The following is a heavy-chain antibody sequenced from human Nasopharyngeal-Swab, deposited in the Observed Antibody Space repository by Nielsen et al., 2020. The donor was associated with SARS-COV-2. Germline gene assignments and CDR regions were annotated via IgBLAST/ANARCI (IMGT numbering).Heavy chain of an antibody. CDR1: GFTFSDHW. V-gene: IGHV3-7*03. CDR3: AGNHDNTF. Sequence: GESLKISCVVSGFTFSDHWMNWVRQAPGKGLEWVANIKPDGSEKYYVDSVKGRSTISRDNARNSLFLQMDSLRVEDTAIYYCAGNHDNTFWGQGNLVAVS. CDR2: IKPDGSEK. D-gene: IGHD3-22*01. J-gene: IGHJ4*02.